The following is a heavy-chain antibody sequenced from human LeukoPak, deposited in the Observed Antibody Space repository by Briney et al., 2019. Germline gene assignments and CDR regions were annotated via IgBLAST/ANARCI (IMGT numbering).Heavy chain of an antibody. J-gene: IGHJ3*02. V-gene: IGHV1-24*01. Sequence: ASVKVSCKVSGYTLTELSMHWVRQAPGKGLEWMGGFDPEDGETIYAQEFQGRVTMTEDTSTDTAYMELSSLRSEDTAVYYCATDRQWELLYDAFDIWGQGTMVTVSS. D-gene: IGHD1-26*01. CDR3: ATDRQWELLYDAFDI. CDR1: GYTLTELS. CDR2: FDPEDGET.